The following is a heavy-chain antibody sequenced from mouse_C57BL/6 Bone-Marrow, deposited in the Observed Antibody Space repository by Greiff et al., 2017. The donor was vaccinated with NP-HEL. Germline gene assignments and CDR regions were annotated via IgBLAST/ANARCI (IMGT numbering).Heavy chain of an antibody. Sequence: QVHVKQSGAELVRPGSSVKLSCKASGYTFTSYWMHWVKQRPIQGLEWIGNIDPSDSETHYNQKFKDKATLTVDKSSSTAYMQLSSLTSEDSAVYYCAREADGYYVGFAYWGQGTLVTVSA. CDR2: IDPSDSET. D-gene: IGHD2-3*01. J-gene: IGHJ3*01. CDR1: GYTFTSYW. CDR3: AREADGYYVGFAY. V-gene: IGHV1-52*01.